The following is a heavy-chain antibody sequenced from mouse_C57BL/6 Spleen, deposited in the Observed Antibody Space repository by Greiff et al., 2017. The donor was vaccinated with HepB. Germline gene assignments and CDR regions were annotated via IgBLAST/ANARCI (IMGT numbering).Heavy chain of an antibody. CDR3: ARRNYGNYVGWYFDV. J-gene: IGHJ1*03. V-gene: IGHV5-17*01. Sequence: EVQRVESGGGLVKPGGSLKLSCAASGFTFSDYGMHWVRQAPEKGLEWVAYISSGSSTIYYADTVKGRFTISRDNAKNTLFLQMTSLRSEDTAMYYCARRNYGNYVGWYFDVWGTGTTVTVSS. CDR2: ISSGSSTI. D-gene: IGHD2-1*01. CDR1: GFTFSDYG.